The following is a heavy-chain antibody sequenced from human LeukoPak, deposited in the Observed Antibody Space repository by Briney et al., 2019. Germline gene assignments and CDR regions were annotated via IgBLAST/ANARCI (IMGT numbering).Heavy chain of an antibody. CDR2: IIPIFGTA. CDR3: ARSRAEYSYGPNYFDY. CDR1: GGTFSSYA. D-gene: IGHD5-18*01. J-gene: IGHJ4*02. V-gene: IGHV1-69*06. Sequence: ASVKVSCKASGGTFSSYAISWVRQAPGQGLEWMGGIIPIFGTANYAQKFQSRVTITADKSTSTAYMELSSLRSEDTAVYYCARSRAEYSYGPNYFDYWGQGTLVTVSS.